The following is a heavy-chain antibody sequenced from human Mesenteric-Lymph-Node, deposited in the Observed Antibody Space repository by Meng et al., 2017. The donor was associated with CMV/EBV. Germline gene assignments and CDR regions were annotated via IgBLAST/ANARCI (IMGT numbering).Heavy chain of an antibody. J-gene: IGHJ5*02. Sequence: RLRLRESGPRLVKPSEALSLKCTVSGGSISSSWHYWGWIRQPPGKGLEGIGSIFYSGSAHYNPALESRVTISIDKSKNEFFLNLGSVTAADTAMYFCARDTLTYSYGPGWIDPWGQGTLAPSPQ. V-gene: IGHV4-39*06. D-gene: IGHD3-10*01. CDR1: GGSISSSWHY. CDR2: IFYSGSA. CDR3: ARDTLTYSYGPGWIDP.